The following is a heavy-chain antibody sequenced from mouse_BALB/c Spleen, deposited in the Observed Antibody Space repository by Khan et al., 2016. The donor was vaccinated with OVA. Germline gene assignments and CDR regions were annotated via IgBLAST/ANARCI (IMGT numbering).Heavy chain of an antibody. CDR3: AREGDDGGLAY. V-gene: IGHV5-12*02. CDR1: GFTFTDYY. J-gene: IGHJ3*01. D-gene: IGHD2-3*01. Sequence: EVELVESGGGLMQPGGSLKLSCATSGFTFTDYYMYWVRQTPEKRLEWVAHISNRGTTTYYSDTLRGRFTISSDNAENTPYLQMSRLKSEDTAIYYCAREGDDGGLAYWGQGTLVTVSA. CDR2: ISNRGTTT.